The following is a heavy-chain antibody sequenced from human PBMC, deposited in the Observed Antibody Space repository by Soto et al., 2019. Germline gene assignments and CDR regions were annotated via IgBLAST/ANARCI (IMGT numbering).Heavy chain of an antibody. J-gene: IGHJ4*02. Sequence: GGSLRLSCAASGFTFSDNYMSWIRQAPGKGLEWVSYISSSGSTIYYAESVNGRFTISRDNAKNLLYLQMNSLRAEDTAVYYCARGVGWWNAYDYWGQGTLVTVSS. CDR3: ARGVGWWNAYDY. V-gene: IGHV3-11*01. D-gene: IGHD1-1*01. CDR2: ISSSGSTI. CDR1: GFTFSDNY.